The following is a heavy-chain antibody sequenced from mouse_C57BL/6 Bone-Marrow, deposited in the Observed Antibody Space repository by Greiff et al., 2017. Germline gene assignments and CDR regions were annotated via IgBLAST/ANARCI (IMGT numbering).Heavy chain of an antibody. V-gene: IGHV1-59*01. CDR3: ARDGYYWCGY. CDR2: IDPSDSYT. Sequence: VQLQQPGAELVRPGTSVKLSCKASGYSFTSYWMHWVKQRPGQGLEWIGVIDPSDSYTNYNQKFKGKATLTVDTSSSTAYMQLSSLTSEDSAVYYCARDGYYWCGYWGQGTLVTVSA. J-gene: IGHJ3*01. CDR1: GYSFTSYW. D-gene: IGHD2-3*01.